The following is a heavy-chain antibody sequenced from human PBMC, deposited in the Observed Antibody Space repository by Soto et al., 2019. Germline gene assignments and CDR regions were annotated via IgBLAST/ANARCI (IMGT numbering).Heavy chain of an antibody. CDR2: IYYSGST. CDR3: ARGGLKSGGGYFDY. J-gene: IGHJ4*02. Sequence: QVQLQESGPGLVKPSQTLSLTCTVSGGSISSGGYYWSWIRQHPGKGLEWIGYIYYSGSTYYNPSLKCRVTISGDTSKTQCSLKLSSVTAADTAVYYCARGGLKSGGGYFDYWGQGTLVTVSS. V-gene: IGHV4-31*03. CDR1: GGSISSGGYY. D-gene: IGHD3-16*01.